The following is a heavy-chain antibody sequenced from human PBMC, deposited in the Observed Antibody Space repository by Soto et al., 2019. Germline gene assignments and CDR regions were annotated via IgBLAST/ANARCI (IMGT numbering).Heavy chain of an antibody. D-gene: IGHD3-22*01. J-gene: IGHJ4*02. CDR2: ISTSGGST. CDR3: ATDRNYYGSSGFDY. V-gene: IGHV3-23*01. Sequence: EVQLLESGGGLVQPGGSLRLSCAASGFTFSSYAMSWVRQAPGKGLEWVSGISTSGGSTYYVDSVKGRFTISRDNSKNTLYLQLNSLRAEDTAVYYCATDRNYYGSSGFDYWGQGTLVTVSS. CDR1: GFTFSSYA.